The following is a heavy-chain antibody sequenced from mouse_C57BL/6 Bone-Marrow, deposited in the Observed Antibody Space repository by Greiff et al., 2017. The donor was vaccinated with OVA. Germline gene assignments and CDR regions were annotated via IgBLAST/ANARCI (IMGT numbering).Heavy chain of an antibody. V-gene: IGHV1-59*01. J-gene: IGHJ2*02. CDR3: AHYGSRLYLHY. CDR1: GYTFINYW. Sequence: VQLQQPGAELVRPGTSVKLSCKASGYTFINYWMHWVKQRPGQGLEWIGVIAPSDSYINYNQKFKGRATLTVDTSSSTAYMHLSSLTSEDSAVYYCAHYGSRLYLHYWGQGTSLTVSS. D-gene: IGHD1-1*01. CDR2: IAPSDSYI.